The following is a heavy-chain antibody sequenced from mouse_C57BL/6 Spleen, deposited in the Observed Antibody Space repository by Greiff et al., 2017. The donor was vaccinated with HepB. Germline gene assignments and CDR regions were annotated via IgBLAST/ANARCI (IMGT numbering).Heavy chain of an antibody. D-gene: IGHD5-5*01. V-gene: IGHV1-55*01. CDR1: GYTFTSYW. Sequence: QVQLQQPGAELVKSGASVKMSCKASGYTFTSYWITWVKQRPGQGLEWIGDIYPGSGSTNYNEKFKSKATLTVDTSSRTANLQRSSLASEDSAVYYCARVGLPTKAWLAYWVQGTLVTVSA. CDR3: ARVGLPTKAWLAY. CDR2: IYPGSGST. J-gene: IGHJ3*01.